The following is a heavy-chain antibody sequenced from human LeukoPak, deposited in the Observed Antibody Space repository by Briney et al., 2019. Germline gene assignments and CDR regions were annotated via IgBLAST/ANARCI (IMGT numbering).Heavy chain of an antibody. CDR3: ATTGHSSSWYYFDY. J-gene: IGHJ4*02. D-gene: IGHD6-13*01. CDR2: ISSSGSTI. CDR1: GFAFSDYY. Sequence: GGSLRLSCAASGFAFSDYYMSWIRQAPGKGLKWVSYISSSGSTIYYADSVKGRFTISRDNAKMSLDLQMNSLRAEDTALYYCATTGHSSSWYYFDYWGRGTLVTVSS. V-gene: IGHV3-11*04.